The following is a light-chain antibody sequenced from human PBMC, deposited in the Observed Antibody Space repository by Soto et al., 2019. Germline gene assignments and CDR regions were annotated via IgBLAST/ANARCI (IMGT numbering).Light chain of an antibody. J-gene: IGKJ1*01. CDR2: GAT. CDR3: QQSYRTPRT. Sequence: IRMTQSPSSLSASVGDRVTITCRASQSIDSYLNWYQQKPGQAPKLLIFGATSLQSGVPSRFSGSGFGTDFSLTISSLQPDDIASYYCQQSYRTPRTFGQGTKVEIK. V-gene: IGKV1-39*01. CDR1: QSIDSY.